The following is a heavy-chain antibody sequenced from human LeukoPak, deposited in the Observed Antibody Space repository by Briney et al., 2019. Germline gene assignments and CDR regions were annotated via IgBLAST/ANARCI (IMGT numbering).Heavy chain of an antibody. CDR2: MNPNSGNT. J-gene: IGHJ6*02. Sequence: ASVKVSCKASGYTFTSYDINWVRQATGQGLEWMGWMNPNSGNTGYAQKFQGRVTMTRNTSISTAYMELSSLRSEDTAVYYCARGPIVVVPAAIYGMDAWGQGTTVTVSS. D-gene: IGHD2-2*01. V-gene: IGHV1-8*01. CDR3: ARGPIVVVPAAIYGMDA. CDR1: GYTFTSYD.